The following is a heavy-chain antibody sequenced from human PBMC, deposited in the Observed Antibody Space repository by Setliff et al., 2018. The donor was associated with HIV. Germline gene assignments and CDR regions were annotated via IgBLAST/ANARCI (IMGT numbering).Heavy chain of an antibody. CDR1: GYSFSSSW. Sequence: GESLKISCKASGYSFSSSWIAWVRQVPGKGLEWMGIIYPGDSDTRYSPSFQGQVTISADKSISTAYLQWSSLKASDTAMYYCARRKWLQLGADFPAAFDIWGQGTMVTV. J-gene: IGHJ3*02. V-gene: IGHV5-51*01. CDR3: ARRKWLQLGADFPAAFDI. D-gene: IGHD5-12*01. CDR2: IYPGDSDT.